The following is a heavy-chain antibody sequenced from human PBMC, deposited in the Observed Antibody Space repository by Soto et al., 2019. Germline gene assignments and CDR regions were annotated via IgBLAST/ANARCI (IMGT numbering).Heavy chain of an antibody. CDR1: GGTFSSYT. D-gene: IGHD5-18*01. Sequence: QVQLVQSGAEVKKPGSSVKVSCKASGGTFSSYTFSWVRQAPGQGLEWMGRIIPMLGIANYAQKFQGRVTITEDKSTSTAYMELSSLRSEDTAVYYCANRGYSYGFVIYWGQGTLVTVSS. V-gene: IGHV1-69*02. CDR3: ANRGYSYGFVIY. J-gene: IGHJ4*02. CDR2: IIPMLGIA.